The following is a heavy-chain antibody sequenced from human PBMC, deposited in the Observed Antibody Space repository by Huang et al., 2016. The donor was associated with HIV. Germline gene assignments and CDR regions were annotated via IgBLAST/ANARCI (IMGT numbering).Heavy chain of an antibody. V-gene: IGHV3-21*02. D-gene: IGHD6-19*01. J-gene: IGHJ5*02. CDR1: GFAFSSYG. CDR2: IGSDSSYI. CDR3: AYQQWLVGGLNH. Sequence: EVELVEFGGGLVKPGGSLRLSCAASGFAFSSYGMNWVRQAPGKGCEWVAIIGSDSSYIYYAASVKDRVTISRDNAKSSIYLQLDSLRAEDTAVYYCAYQQWLVGGLNHWGQGTLVVVSS.